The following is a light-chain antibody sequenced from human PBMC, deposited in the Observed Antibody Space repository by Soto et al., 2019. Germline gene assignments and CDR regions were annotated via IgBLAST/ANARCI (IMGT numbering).Light chain of an antibody. CDR1: SSDVGGYNY. CDR3: SSYTSSFLEV. Sequence: QSVLTQPASVSGSPGQSITISCTGTSSDVGGYNYVSWYQQHPGKAPKLMIYDVGNRPSGVSNRFSGSKSGNTASLTISGLQAEDEADYYCSSYTSSFLEVFGTGTKLTVL. V-gene: IGLV2-14*01. CDR2: DVG. J-gene: IGLJ1*01.